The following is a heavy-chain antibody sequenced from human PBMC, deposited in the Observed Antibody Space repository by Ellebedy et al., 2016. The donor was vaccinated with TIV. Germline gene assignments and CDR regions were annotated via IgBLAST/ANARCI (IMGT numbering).Heavy chain of an antibody. Sequence: MPGGSLRLSCTVSGGSIRVSHHYWGWIRQPPGKGLEWIGNVYYSGSIYYNPSLKSRVTVSVDTSKNQFSLKLTSVTTADTAVYYCARTARSSSSAIWFDPWGQGTLVTVSS. CDR2: VYYSGSI. CDR3: ARTARSSSSAIWFDP. CDR1: GGSIRVSHHY. J-gene: IGHJ5*02. V-gene: IGHV4-39*01. D-gene: IGHD6-13*01.